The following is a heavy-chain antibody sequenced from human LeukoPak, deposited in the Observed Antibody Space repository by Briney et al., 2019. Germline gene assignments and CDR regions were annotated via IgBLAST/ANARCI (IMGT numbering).Heavy chain of an antibody. V-gene: IGHV3-21*01. CDR1: GFTFSSYS. CDR3: ARGLIDHGEHNWFDP. Sequence: GGSLRLSCAASGFTFSSYSMNCVRQAPGKGLEWVSFISSSSKYIYYADSVKGRFTISRDNAKNSLYLQINSLRVEDTAVYYCARGLIDHGEHNWFDPWGQGTLVTVSS. D-gene: IGHD2/OR15-2a*01. J-gene: IGHJ5*02. CDR2: ISSSSKYI.